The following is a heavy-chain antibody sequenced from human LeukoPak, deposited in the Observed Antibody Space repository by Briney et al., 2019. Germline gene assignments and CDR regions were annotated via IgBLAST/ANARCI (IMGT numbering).Heavy chain of an antibody. CDR3: AKDLFPPLGYYVDV. CDR2: ISGSGGST. Sequence: PGGSLRLSCAASGFTFSSYAMSWVRQAPGKGLEWVSAISGSGGSTYYADSVKGRFTISRDNSKNTLYLQMNSLRAEDTAVYYCAKDLFPPLGYYVDVWGKGTTVTVSS. D-gene: IGHD2-21*01. J-gene: IGHJ6*03. V-gene: IGHV3-23*01. CDR1: GFTFSSYA.